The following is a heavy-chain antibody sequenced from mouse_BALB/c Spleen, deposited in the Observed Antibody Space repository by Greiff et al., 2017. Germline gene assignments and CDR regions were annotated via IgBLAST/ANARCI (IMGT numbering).Heavy chain of an antibody. CDR3: TRSTPLLGNWLAY. CDR2: INPSNGGT. V-gene: IGHV1S81*02. Sequence: QVQLQQPGAELVKPGASVKLSCKASGYTFTSYYMYWVKQRPGQGLEWIGGINPSNGGTNFNEKFKSKATLTVDKSSSTAYMQLSSLTSEDSAVYYCTRSTPLLGNWLAYWGQGTLVTVSA. D-gene: IGHD1-1*01. J-gene: IGHJ3*01. CDR1: GYTFTSYY.